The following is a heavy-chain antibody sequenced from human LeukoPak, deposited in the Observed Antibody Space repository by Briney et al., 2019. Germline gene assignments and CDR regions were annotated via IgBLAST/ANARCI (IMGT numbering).Heavy chain of an antibody. CDR1: GGSISSSSYY. CDR2: IYTSGST. Sequence: SETLSLTCTVSGGSISSSSYYWGWIRQPPGKGLEWIGSIYTSGSTNYNPSLKSRVPMSVDTSKNQFSLKLSSVTAADTAVYYCARLMGDCSGGSCYGGYYMDVWGKGTTVTISS. V-gene: IGHV4-39*01. J-gene: IGHJ6*03. CDR3: ARLMGDCSGGSCYGGYYMDV. D-gene: IGHD2-15*01.